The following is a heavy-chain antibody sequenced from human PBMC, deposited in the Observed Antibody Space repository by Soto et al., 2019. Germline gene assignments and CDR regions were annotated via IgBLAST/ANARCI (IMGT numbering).Heavy chain of an antibody. D-gene: IGHD2-15*01. V-gene: IGHV4-31*02. J-gene: IGHJ5*02. CDR3: ARWLAATGVGWFDP. CDR1: GGSISSGGYY. Sequence: LCGGSISSGGYYWRWIRQHPGKGLEWIGYIYYSGSTYYNPSLKSRVTISVDTSKNQFSLKLSSVTAADTAVYYCARWLAATGVGWFDPWGQGTLVTVSS. CDR2: IYYSGST.